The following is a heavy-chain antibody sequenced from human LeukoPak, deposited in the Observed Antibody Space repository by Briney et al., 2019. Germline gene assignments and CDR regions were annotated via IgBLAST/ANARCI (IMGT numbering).Heavy chain of an antibody. V-gene: IGHV3-66*01. D-gene: IGHD6-13*01. CDR3: ARGTWEQQLGY. CDR2: IYSGGST. CDR1: GFTVSSNY. Sequence: PGRSLRLSCAASGFTVSSNYMSWVRQAPGKGLEWVSVIYSGGSTYYADSVKGRFTISRDNSKNTLYLQMNSLRAEDTAVYYCARGTWEQQLGYWGQGTLVTVSS. J-gene: IGHJ4*02.